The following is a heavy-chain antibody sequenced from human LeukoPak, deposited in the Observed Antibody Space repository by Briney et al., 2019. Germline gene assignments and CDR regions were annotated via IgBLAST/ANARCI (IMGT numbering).Heavy chain of an antibody. CDR2: INPKSGGT. V-gene: IGHV1-2*02. J-gene: IGHJ6*02. D-gene: IGHD2-2*01. CDR1: GYTFTGYY. CDR3: ARDSYCSSTSCYYYYGMDV. Sequence: ASVKVSCKASGYTFTGYYMHWVRQAPGQGLEWMGWINPKSGGTNYAQKFQGRVTMTRDTSISTAYMELSRLRSDDTAVYYCARDSYCSSTSCYYYYGMDVWGQGTTVTVSS.